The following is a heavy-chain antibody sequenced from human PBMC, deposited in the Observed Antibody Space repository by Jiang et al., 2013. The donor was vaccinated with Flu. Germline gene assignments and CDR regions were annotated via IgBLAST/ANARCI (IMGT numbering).Heavy chain of an antibody. CDR2: IDPSDSYT. CDR3: ARLGIAVAGTLAVRLRDY. V-gene: IGHV5-10-1*01. D-gene: IGHD6-19*01. J-gene: IGHJ4*02. Sequence: ISWVRQMPGKGLEWMGRIDPSDSYTNYSPSFQGHVTISADKSISTAYLQWSSLKASDTAMYYCARLGIAVAGTLAVRLRDYWGQGTLVTVSS.